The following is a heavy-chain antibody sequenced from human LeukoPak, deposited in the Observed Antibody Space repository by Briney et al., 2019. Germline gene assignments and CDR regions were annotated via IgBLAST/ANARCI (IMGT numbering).Heavy chain of an antibody. J-gene: IGHJ5*02. Sequence: PSETLSLTCTVSGGSISSSSYYWGWIRQPPGKGLEWIGSIYYSGSTYYNPSLKSRVTISVDTSKNQFSLKLSSVTAADTAVYYCARHRPERHLYSGSYTPPFDPWGQGTLVTVSS. CDR1: GGSISSSSYY. V-gene: IGHV4-39*01. CDR3: ARHRPERHLYSGSYTPPFDP. D-gene: IGHD1-26*01. CDR2: IYYSGST.